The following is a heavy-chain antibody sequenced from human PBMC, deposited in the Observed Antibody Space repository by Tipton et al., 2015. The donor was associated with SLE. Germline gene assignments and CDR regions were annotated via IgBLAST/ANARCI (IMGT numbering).Heavy chain of an antibody. CDR2: IYTSGST. D-gene: IGHD3-10*01. CDR1: GGSISGYY. J-gene: IGHJ5*02. CDR3: ASGGYGSGSHYLGGWFDP. Sequence: TLSLTCTVSGGSISGYYWSWIRQSPGKGLEWIGYIYTSGSTNYNPSLKSRVTISADTSKNQFSLKLSSVTAADTAVCYCASGGYGSGSHYLGGWFDPWGRGTLVTVSS. V-gene: IGHV4-4*08.